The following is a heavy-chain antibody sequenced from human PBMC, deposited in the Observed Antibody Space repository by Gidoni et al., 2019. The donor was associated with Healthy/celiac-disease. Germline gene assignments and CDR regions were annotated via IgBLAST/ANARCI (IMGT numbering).Heavy chain of an antibody. CDR1: GYTLTELS. CDR3: ATAPGGSYYDPPVG. V-gene: IGHV1-24*01. CDR2: FDPEDGET. D-gene: IGHD1-26*01. J-gene: IGHJ4*02. Sequence: QVQLVQSGAEVKKPGASVTVSCKVSGYTLTELSMHWVLQAPGKGLEWMGGFDPEDGETIYAQKFQGRVTMTEDTSTDTAYMELSSLRSEYTAVYYCATAPGGSYYDPPVGWGQGTLVTVSS.